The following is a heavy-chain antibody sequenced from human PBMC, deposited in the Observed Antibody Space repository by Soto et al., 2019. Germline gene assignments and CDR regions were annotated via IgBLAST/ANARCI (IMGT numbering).Heavy chain of an antibody. Sequence: SETLSLTCAVYGGSFSGYYWSWIRQPPGKGLEWIGEINHSGSTNYNPSLKSRVTISVDTSKNQFSLKLSSVTAADTAVYYCASNSGSYMMSFDYWGQGTLVTVSS. CDR3: ASNSGSYMMSFDY. V-gene: IGHV4-34*01. D-gene: IGHD1-26*01. J-gene: IGHJ4*02. CDR2: INHSGST. CDR1: GGSFSGYY.